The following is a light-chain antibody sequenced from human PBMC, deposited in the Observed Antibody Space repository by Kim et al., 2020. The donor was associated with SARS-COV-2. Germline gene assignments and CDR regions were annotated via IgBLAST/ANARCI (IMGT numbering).Light chain of an antibody. CDR2: GAS. V-gene: IGKV3-15*01. J-gene: IGKJ4*01. CDR1: QSISSH. Sequence: VSPGERVPLSCRASQSISSHLAWYQRKPGQAPRLLMYGASTRATGIPARFSGSESGTEFTLTISSLQSEDFAVYYCQQYNKWPLTFGGGTKVDIK. CDR3: QQYNKWPLT.